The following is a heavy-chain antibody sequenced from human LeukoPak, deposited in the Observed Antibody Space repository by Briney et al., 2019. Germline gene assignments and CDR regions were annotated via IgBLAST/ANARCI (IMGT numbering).Heavy chain of an antibody. V-gene: IGHV4-34*01. J-gene: IGHJ3*02. CDR3: ARSIIVVVAAGALDI. CDR2: INHSEST. Sequence: SETLSLTCAVYGGPFSGYYWSWLRQPPGKGLEWLGEINHSESTNYNPPLKSRVPISVDTTKTQFSLKLSSVTAADTAVYYCARSIIVVVAAGALDIWGQGTMVTVSS. CDR1: GGPFSGYY. D-gene: IGHD2-21*02.